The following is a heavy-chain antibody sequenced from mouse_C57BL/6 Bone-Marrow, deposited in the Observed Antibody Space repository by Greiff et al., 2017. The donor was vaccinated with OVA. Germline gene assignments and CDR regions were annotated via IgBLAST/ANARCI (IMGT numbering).Heavy chain of an antibody. CDR3: ARSLYSGSSPAWFAY. J-gene: IGHJ3*01. CDR1: GYSFTGYY. CDR2: INPSTGGT. D-gene: IGHD1-1*01. V-gene: IGHV1-42*01. Sequence: EVKLMESGPELVKPGASVKISCKASGYSFTGYYMNWVKQSPEKSLEWIGEINPSTGGTTYNQKFKAKATLTVDKSSSTAYMQLKSLTSEDSAVYYCARSLYSGSSPAWFAYWGQGTLVTVSA.